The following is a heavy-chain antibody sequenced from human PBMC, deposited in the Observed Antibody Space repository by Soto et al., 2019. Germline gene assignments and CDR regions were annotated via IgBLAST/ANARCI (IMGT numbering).Heavy chain of an antibody. V-gene: IGHV3-33*08. J-gene: IGHJ6*03. Sequence: GGSLRLSCAASGFTFSSYGMHWVRQAPGKGLEWVAVIWYDGSNKYYADSVKGRFTISRENSKNTLYLQMNSLRAEDTAVYSWARGPEPYDFWSGLSEPYYYYMDVWGEGTTVTVSS. D-gene: IGHD3-3*01. CDR3: ARGPEPYDFWSGLSEPYYYYMDV. CDR1: GFTFSSYG. CDR2: IWYDGSNK.